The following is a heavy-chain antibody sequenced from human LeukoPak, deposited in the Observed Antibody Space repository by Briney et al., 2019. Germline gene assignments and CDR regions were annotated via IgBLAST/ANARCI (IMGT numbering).Heavy chain of an antibody. J-gene: IGHJ4*02. D-gene: IGHD6-19*01. CDR1: GDSISSYY. Sequence: SETLSLTCTVSGDSISSYYWSWIRQPPGKGLEWIGYIYYSGSTNYNPSLKSRVTISVDTSKNQFSLKLSSVTAADTAVYYCARVLGPYYSGWYFDYWGQGTLVTVSS. CDR3: ARVLGPYYSGWYFDY. V-gene: IGHV4-59*01. CDR2: IYYSGST.